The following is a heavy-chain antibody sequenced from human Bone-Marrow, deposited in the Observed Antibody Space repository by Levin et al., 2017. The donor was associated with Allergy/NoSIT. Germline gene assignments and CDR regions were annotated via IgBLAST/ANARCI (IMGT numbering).Heavy chain of an antibody. Sequence: KISCKASGGTFSTYAISWVRQAPGQGLEWMGGIIPIFGTTNYAQKFQCRVTITADTSTSTAYMELNSLISEDTAVYYCGRCYDGDSYYYDMDVWGQGTAVTVSS. V-gene: IGHV1-69*06. D-gene: IGHD2-15*01. CDR1: GGTFSTYA. CDR3: GRCYDGDSYYYDMDV. CDR2: IIPIFGTT. J-gene: IGHJ6*02.